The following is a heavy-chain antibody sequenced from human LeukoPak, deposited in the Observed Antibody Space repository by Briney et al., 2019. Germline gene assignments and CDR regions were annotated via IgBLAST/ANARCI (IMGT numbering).Heavy chain of an antibody. CDR2: ISYDGTDK. V-gene: IGHV3-30*03. CDR3: AREDVASQPWSY. CDR1: GFTFSSYS. J-gene: IGHJ4*02. D-gene: IGHD2-8*02. Sequence: GGSLRLSCAASGFTFSSYSMNWVRQAPGKGLEWVAIISYDGTDKYYADSVKGRFTISKDSSKNTLYLQMNSLRTEDTAVYYCAREDVASQPWSYWGQGTLVTVSS.